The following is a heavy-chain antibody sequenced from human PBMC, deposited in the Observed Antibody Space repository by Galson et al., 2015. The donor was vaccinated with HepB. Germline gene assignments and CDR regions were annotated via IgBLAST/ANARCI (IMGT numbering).Heavy chain of an antibody. V-gene: IGHV1-69*13. CDR1: GGTFSSYA. Sequence: SVKVSCKASGGTFSSYAISWVRQAPGQGLEWMGGIIPIFGTANYAQKFQGRVTITADESTSTAYMELSSLRSEDTAVYYCASHGARYCSSTSCSSYYYYGMDVWGQGTTVTVSS. J-gene: IGHJ6*02. CDR3: ASHGARYCSSTSCSSYYYYGMDV. CDR2: IIPIFGTA. D-gene: IGHD2-2*01.